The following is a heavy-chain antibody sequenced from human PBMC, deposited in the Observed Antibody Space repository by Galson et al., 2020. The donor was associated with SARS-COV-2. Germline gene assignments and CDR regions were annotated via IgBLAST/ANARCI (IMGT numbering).Heavy chain of an antibody. D-gene: IGHD3-10*01. CDR3: ARDAYSGSDYYYGMDV. Sequence: ETSETLSLTCTVSRGSITTYYWTWIRQPPGKGLEWIGNIYYSGSTNYNPSLKSRVTISVDTSKNQFSLKLTSVTVADTAVYYCARDAYSGSDYYYGMDVWGQGTTVTVSS. V-gene: IGHV4-59*01. CDR1: RGSITTYY. CDR2: IYYSGST. J-gene: IGHJ6*02.